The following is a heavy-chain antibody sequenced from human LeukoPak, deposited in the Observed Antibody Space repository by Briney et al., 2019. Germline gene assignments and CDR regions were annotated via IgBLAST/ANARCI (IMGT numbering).Heavy chain of an antibody. CDR1: GLTFSSYA. J-gene: IGHJ6*03. V-gene: IGHV3-23*01. D-gene: IGHD6-13*01. CDR3: AKVGPSSMNYFYMDV. Sequence: GGSLRLSCAASGLTFSSYAMSWVRQAPGKGLEWVSSISGSGGPAYYADSVKGRFTISRDNSKNTLYLQMNSLRAEDTAVYYCAKVGPSSMNYFYMDVWGKGTTVTVSS. CDR2: ISGSGGPA.